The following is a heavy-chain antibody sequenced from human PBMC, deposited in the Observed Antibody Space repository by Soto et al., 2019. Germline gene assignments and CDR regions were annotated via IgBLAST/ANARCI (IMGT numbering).Heavy chain of an antibody. J-gene: IGHJ6*02. CDR2: ISSYGSET. D-gene: IGHD3-16*01. Sequence: GGSLRLSCAASGFTFSRYWMHWVRQAPGKGLVWVSRISSYGSETHYADSVKGRFTISRDNAQNTLYLQMKSLRADDTAVYYCASNYAYAEGYYWYGIDVWGQGTTVTVSS. CDR1: GFTFSRYW. CDR3: ASNYAYAEGYYWYGIDV. V-gene: IGHV3-74*01.